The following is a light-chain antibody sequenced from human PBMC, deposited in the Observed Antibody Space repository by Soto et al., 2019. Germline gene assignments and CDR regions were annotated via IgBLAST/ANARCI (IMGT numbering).Light chain of an antibody. Sequence: DIQMTQSPSSLSASVGDRVTISCRASQNINSYLSWYQQRPGKAPKLLIYDAFRLHSGVPSRISGSGSGTDFTLTISSLQPEDFATYYCQQSYSIPDTFGQGTKVDIK. CDR2: DAF. CDR3: QQSYSIPDT. J-gene: IGKJ2*01. CDR1: QNINSY. V-gene: IGKV1-39*01.